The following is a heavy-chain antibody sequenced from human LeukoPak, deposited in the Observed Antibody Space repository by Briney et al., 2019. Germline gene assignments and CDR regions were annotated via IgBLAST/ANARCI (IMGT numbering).Heavy chain of an antibody. CDR2: ISSSSSYI. D-gene: IGHD1-7*01. CDR3: ARVKSLELYMDV. CDR1: GFTFSSYS. J-gene: IGHJ6*03. V-gene: IGHV3-21*01. Sequence: GGSLRLSCAASGFTFSSYSMNWVRQAPGKGLEWVSSISSSSSYIYYANSVKGRFTISRDNAKNSLYLQMNSLRAEDTAVYYCARVKSLELYMDVWGKGTTVTVSS.